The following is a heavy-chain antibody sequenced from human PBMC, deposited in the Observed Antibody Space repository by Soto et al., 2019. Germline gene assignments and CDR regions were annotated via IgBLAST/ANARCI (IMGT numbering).Heavy chain of an antibody. J-gene: IGHJ4*02. V-gene: IGHV1-69*01. CDR2: IIPIFGTA. Sequence: QVQLVQSGAEVKKPGSSVNVSCKASGGTFSSYAISWVRQAPGQGLEWMGGIIPIFGTANYAQKFQGRVTITADESTSTDYMELSSLGSEDTAVYCCARGCSSTSCLHYRGNLFGYWGQGTLVNVFS. D-gene: IGHD2-2*01. CDR3: ARGCSSTSCLHYRGNLFGY. CDR1: GGTFSSYA.